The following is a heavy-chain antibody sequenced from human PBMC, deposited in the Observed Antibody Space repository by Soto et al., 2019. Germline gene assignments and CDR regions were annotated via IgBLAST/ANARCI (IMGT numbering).Heavy chain of an antibody. CDR2: FDPEDGET. Sequence: ASVKVSCKVSGYTLTELSMHWVRQAPGKGLEWMGGFDPEDGETIYAQKFQGRVTVTEDTSTDTAYMELSSLRSEDTAVYYCATTLPTLSNWFDPWGQGTLVTVSS. CDR3: ATTLPTLSNWFDP. J-gene: IGHJ5*02. CDR1: GYTLTELS. V-gene: IGHV1-24*01.